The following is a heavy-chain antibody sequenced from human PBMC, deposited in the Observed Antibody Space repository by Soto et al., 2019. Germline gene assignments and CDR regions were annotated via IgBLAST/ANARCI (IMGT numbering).Heavy chain of an antibody. V-gene: IGHV3-23*01. D-gene: IGHD4-17*01. CDR2: IRGSGGST. CDR1: GFTFSSYA. J-gene: IGHJ4*02. Sequence: HPVGSLRLSCAASGFTFSSYAMNWVRQAPGKGLEWVSGIRGSGGSTYYADSVKGRFTISRDNSKNTLYLQMNSLRAEDTAVYYCAKDHGDYVLYFDYWGQGTLVTVSS. CDR3: AKDHGDYVLYFDY.